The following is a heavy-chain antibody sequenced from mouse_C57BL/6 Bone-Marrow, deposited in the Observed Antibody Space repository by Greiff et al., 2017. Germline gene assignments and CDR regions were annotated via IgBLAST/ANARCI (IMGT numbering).Heavy chain of an antibody. CDR1: GFTFTDYY. J-gene: IGHJ2*01. D-gene: IGHD1-1*01. V-gene: IGHV1-36*01. Sequence: VHLKQSGPVLVKPGPSVKISCKASGFTFTDYYMHWVKQSHGKSLEWIGLVYPYNGGTSYNQKFKGKATLTVDTSSSTAYMELNSLTSEDSAVYYCARWHYGSSYPFDYWGQGTTLTVSS. CDR2: VYPYNGGT. CDR3: ARWHYGSSYPFDY.